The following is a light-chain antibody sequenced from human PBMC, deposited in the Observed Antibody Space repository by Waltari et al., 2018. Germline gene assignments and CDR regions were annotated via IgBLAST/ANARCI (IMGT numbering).Light chain of an antibody. J-gene: IGLJ2*01. CDR2: SNN. V-gene: IGLV1-44*01. CDR1: SSNIGRNS. CDR3: AAWDDSLNLI. Sequence: QSVLTQPPSASGTPGQRVTISCSGSSSNIGRNSVDWYQQVPGTAPKLLISSNNQRPSGVPDGFSGAKSGTSASLAISRVQSEDEAEYFCAAWDDSLNLIFGVGTKLTVL.